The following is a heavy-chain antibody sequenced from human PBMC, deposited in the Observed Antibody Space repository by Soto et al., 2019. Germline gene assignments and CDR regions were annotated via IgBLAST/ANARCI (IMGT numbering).Heavy chain of an antibody. CDR3: ARYRDYGSGGSCYLASH. Sequence: QVQLVQSGAEVKKPGSSVKVSCKASGGTFSSYTISWVRQAPGQGLEWMGRIIPLLGIANYAQKFQGRVTITADKSTSTAYMELSCLRSEDTAVYYCARYRDYGSGGSCYLASHWGQGTLVTVSS. D-gene: IGHD2-15*01. J-gene: IGHJ1*01. V-gene: IGHV1-69*02. CDR2: IIPLLGIA. CDR1: GGTFSSYT.